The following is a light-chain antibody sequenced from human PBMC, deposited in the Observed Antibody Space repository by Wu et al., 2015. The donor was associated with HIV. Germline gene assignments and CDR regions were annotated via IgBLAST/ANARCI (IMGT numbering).Light chain of an antibody. CDR1: QSLRSNY. CDR2: DAS. J-gene: IGKJ2*01. Sequence: EIVLTQSPGSLSLSPGERATLSCRARQSLRSNYLAWYHQKPGQAPRLLIYDASNRATGIPARFSGSGSGTDFTLTISSLEPEDFAVYYCQQRRYWPLYTFGQGPSWRSN. CDR3: QQRRYWPLYT. V-gene: IGKV3-11*01.